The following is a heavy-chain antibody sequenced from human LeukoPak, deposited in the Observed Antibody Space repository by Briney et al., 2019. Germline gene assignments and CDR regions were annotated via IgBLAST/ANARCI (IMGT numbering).Heavy chain of an antibody. D-gene: IGHD3-10*01. J-gene: IGHJ3*02. CDR1: GGSISSYY. Sequence: SETLSLTCTVSGGSISSYYWSWIRQPAGKGLECIGRIYTSGSTNYNPSLKSRFTMSVDTSKNQFSLKLSSVTAADTAVYYCARGRITMVRGVIIISPDAFDIWGQGTMVTVSS. CDR2: IYTSGST. V-gene: IGHV4-4*07. CDR3: ARGRITMVRGVIIISPDAFDI.